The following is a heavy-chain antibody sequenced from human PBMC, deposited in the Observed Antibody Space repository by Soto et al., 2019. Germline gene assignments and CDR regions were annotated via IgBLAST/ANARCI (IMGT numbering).Heavy chain of an antibody. Sequence: GGSLRLSCAASGFTFSSYSMNWVRQAPGKGLEWVSSISSSSSYIYYADSVKGRFTISRDNAKNSLYLQMNSLRAEDTAVYYCARERAAAGNWFDPWGQGTLVTVSS. J-gene: IGHJ5*02. CDR3: ARERAAAGNWFDP. V-gene: IGHV3-21*01. D-gene: IGHD6-13*01. CDR2: ISSSSSYI. CDR1: GFTFSSYS.